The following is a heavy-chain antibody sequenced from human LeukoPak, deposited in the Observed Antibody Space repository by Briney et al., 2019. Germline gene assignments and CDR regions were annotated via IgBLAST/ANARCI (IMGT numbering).Heavy chain of an antibody. D-gene: IGHD1-14*01. CDR1: GGTFSTYA. V-gene: IGHV1-69*05. CDR3: ARGGTFYRRTLLNYFDY. CDR2: IIPISGTA. J-gene: IGHJ4*02. Sequence: SVKVSCKASGGTFSTYAISWVRQAPAQGLEWMGGIIPISGTANYAQKFQSRVTFTTDESTNTAYMELSSLRSEDTAVYYCARGGTFYRRTLLNYFDYWGQGSLVTVSS.